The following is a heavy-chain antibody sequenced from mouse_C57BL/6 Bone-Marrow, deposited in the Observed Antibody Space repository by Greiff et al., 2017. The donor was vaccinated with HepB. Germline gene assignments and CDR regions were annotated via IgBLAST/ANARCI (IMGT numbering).Heavy chain of an antibody. V-gene: IGHV2-2*01. D-gene: IGHD2-5*01. CDR3: ARNYYYSNYEGYFDV. J-gene: IGHJ1*03. CDR2: IWSGGST. Sequence: VHLVESGPGLVQPSQSLSITCTVSGFSLTSYGVHWVRQSPGKGLEWLGVIWSGGSTDYNAAFISRLSISKDNSKSQVFFKMNSLQADDTAIYYCARNYYYSNYEGYFDVWGTGTTVTVSS. CDR1: GFSLTSYG.